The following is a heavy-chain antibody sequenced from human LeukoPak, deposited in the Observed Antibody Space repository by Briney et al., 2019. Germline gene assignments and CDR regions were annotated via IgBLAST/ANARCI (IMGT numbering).Heavy chain of an antibody. CDR3: ASHGSGSYWGYYYYGMDV. D-gene: IGHD3-10*01. Sequence: GASVKVSCKASGYTFTSYDINWVRQATGQGLEWMGWMNPNSGNTGYAQKFQGRVTMTRNTSISTAYMELSSLRSEDTAVHYCASHGSGSYWGYYYYGMDVWGQGTTVTVSS. J-gene: IGHJ6*02. CDR2: MNPNSGNT. V-gene: IGHV1-8*01. CDR1: GYTFTSYD.